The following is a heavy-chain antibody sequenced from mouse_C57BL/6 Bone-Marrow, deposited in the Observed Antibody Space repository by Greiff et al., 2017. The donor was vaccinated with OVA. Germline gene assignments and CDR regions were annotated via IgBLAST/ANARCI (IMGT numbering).Heavy chain of an antibody. V-gene: IGHV6-3*01. CDR1: GFTFSNYW. D-gene: IGHD2-4*01. J-gene: IGHJ4*01. Sequence: EVKVEESGGGLVQPGGSMKLSCVASGFTFSNYWMNWVRQSPEKGLEWVAQIRLKSDNYATHYAESVKGRFTISRDDSKSSVYLQMNNLRAEDTGIYYCPLSTMTAMDYWGQGTSVTVSS. CDR2: IRLKSDNYAT. CDR3: PLSTMTAMDY.